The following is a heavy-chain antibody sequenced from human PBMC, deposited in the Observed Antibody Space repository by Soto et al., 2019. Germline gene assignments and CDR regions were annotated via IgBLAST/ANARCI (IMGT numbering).Heavy chain of an antibody. D-gene: IGHD1-20*01. CDR3: ARGITLPTPLDY. Sequence: QVQLVQSGAEEKKPGASVKVSCKASGYTFTSYAMHWVRQAPGQRLEWMGWINAGTGNTKYSQKFQGRVTITRDTSASAAYMELSSLRSADTAVYYCARGITLPTPLDYWGQGTLVTV. CDR2: INAGTGNT. V-gene: IGHV1-3*05. J-gene: IGHJ4*02. CDR1: GYTFTSYA.